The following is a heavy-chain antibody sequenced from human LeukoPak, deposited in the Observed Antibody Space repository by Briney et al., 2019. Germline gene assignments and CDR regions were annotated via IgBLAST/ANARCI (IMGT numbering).Heavy chain of an antibody. CDR2: INPNSGGT. Sequence: ASVKVSCKASGYTFTGYYMHWVRQAPGQGLEWMGWINPNSGGTNYAQKFQGRVAMTRDTSISTAYMELSRLRSDDTAVYYCASEIFPPISGWFAFDIWGQGTMVTVSS. CDR1: GYTFTGYY. J-gene: IGHJ3*02. CDR3: ASEIFPPISGWFAFDI. D-gene: IGHD6-19*01. V-gene: IGHV1-2*02.